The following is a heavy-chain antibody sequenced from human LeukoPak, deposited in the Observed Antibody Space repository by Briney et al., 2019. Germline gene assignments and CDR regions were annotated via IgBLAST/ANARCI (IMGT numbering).Heavy chain of an antibody. V-gene: IGHV3-74*01. J-gene: IGHJ4*02. CDR3: AKFGQQLVSLGY. CDR2: INSDGSST. CDR1: GFTFSSYW. Sequence: QPGGSLRLSCAASGFTFSSYWMHWVRQAPGKGLVWVSRINSDGSSTSYADSVKGRFTISRDNAKNTLYLQMNSLRAEDTAVYYCAKFGQQLVSLGYWGQGTLVTVSS. D-gene: IGHD6-13*01.